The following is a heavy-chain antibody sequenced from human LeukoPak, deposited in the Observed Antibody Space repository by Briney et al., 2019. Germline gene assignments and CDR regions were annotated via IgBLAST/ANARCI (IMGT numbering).Heavy chain of an antibody. D-gene: IGHD3-22*01. V-gene: IGHV3-7*01. J-gene: IGHJ1*01. CDR1: GLTFSRDW. CDR2: IRQDGGET. Sequence: PGGSLRLSCEASGLTFSRDWMGWVRQAPGKGLEWVANIRQDGGETYYGDSVKGRFIISRDNAKNSLILQMNRLRAEDTAVYYCATYSSLNTREFQYWGQGTLVTVSP. CDR3: ATYSSLNTREFQY.